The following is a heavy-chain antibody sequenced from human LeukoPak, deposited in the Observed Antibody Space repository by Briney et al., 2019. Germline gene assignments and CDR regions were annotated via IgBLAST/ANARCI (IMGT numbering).Heavy chain of an antibody. CDR2: IKQDGSEK. CDR3: AREQGYDFWSGPLD. Sequence: PGGSLRLSCAASGFTFSSYWMSWVRQAPGKGLEWVANIKQDGSEKYYVDSVKGRFTISRDNAKNSLYLQMNSLRAEDTAVYYCAREQGYDFWSGPLDWGQGTLVTVSS. D-gene: IGHD3-3*01. V-gene: IGHV3-7*01. J-gene: IGHJ4*02. CDR1: GFTFSSYW.